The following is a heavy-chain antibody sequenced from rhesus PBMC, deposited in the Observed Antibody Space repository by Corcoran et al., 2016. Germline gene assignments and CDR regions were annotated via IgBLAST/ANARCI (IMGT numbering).Heavy chain of an antibody. CDR3: ARYNGVLDS. V-gene: IGHV4-147*01. Sequence: QVQLQESGPGLVNPSAPLSLTCAVSGGSLRSTYWSWIRQSQGQGLDWIGYIYVGSVSTSYNPSLTIRVTISTVTSKTQFSLKLSSVTAADTAVYYCARYNGVLDSWGQGVVVTVSS. CDR1: GGSLRSTY. J-gene: IGHJ6*01. D-gene: IGHD1-44*01. CDR2: IYVGSVST.